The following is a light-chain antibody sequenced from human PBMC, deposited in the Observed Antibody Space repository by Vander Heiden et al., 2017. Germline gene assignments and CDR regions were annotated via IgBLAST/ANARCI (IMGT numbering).Light chain of an antibody. CDR1: QSVVFSSNYKNY. CDR3: HQYYSSPRS. Sequence: IVMTPPPLSPPVSLGERATITCNSSQSVVFSSNYKNYLAWYQQKPGQAPKRLIYVASTRETGVPSRFSGSGSGTEFTLTISSLQAEDLAVYFCHQYYSSPRSFGQGTKVEFK. V-gene: IGKV4-1*01. J-gene: IGKJ1*01. CDR2: VAS.